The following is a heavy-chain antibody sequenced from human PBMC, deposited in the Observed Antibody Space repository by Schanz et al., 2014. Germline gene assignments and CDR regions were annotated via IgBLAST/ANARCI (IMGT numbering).Heavy chain of an antibody. CDR2: IRYDGRNK. V-gene: IGHV3-33*08. Sequence: VQLVESGGGLVKPGESLRLSCAASGFIFSAYTMNWVRQAPGKGLEWVAVIRYDGRNKNFVESVKGRFTISRDNSNNTVYLQMNTLRAEDTAVYYCAREDCSATSCYFRYWGQGTLVTVSS. CDR1: GFIFSAYT. D-gene: IGHD2-21*01. J-gene: IGHJ4*02. CDR3: AREDCSATSCYFRY.